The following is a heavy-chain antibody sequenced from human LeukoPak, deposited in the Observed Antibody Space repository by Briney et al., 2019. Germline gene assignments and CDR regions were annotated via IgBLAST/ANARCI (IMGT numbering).Heavy chain of an antibody. D-gene: IGHD3-3*01. J-gene: IGHJ5*02. V-gene: IGHV3-23*01. Sequence: GGSLRLSCAASGFTFNIYAMSWVRQAPGKGLEWVSAISGGGGSTYYADSVKGRFTISRDNSKNTLYLQMNSLRAEDTAVYYCAKDGNYDFWSGYPNWFDPWGQGTLVTVSS. CDR2: ISGGGGST. CDR1: GFTFNIYA. CDR3: AKDGNYDFWSGYPNWFDP.